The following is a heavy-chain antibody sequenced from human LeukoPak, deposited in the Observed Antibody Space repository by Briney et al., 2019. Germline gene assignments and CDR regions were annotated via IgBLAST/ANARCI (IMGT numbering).Heavy chain of an antibody. CDR1: GFSVGSNY. V-gene: IGHV3-53*01. CDR2: IYSGGST. CDR3: ARHGVAVTSYFDY. J-gene: IGHJ4*02. Sequence: PGGSLRLSCAASGFSVGSNYMSWVRQAPGKGLEWVSVIYSGGSTYYADSVKGRFTISRDNSENTLYLQMNSLRAEDTAVYYCARHGVAVTSYFDYWGQGTLVTVSS. D-gene: IGHD2-2*01.